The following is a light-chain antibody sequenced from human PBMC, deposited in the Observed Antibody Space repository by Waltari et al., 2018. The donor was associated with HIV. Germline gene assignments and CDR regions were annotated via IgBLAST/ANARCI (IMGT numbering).Light chain of an antibody. CDR3: QQYYSTPLT. J-gene: IGKJ4*01. CDR2: WAS. CDR1: QSVLYSSNNKNY. Sequence: DIVMTQSPDSLVVSLGERATINCNSSQSVLYSSNNKNYLAWYQQKPGQPPKLLIYWASTRESGVPDRFSGSGSGTDFTLTISSLQAEDVAVYYCQQYYSTPLTFGGGTKVEIK. V-gene: IGKV4-1*01.